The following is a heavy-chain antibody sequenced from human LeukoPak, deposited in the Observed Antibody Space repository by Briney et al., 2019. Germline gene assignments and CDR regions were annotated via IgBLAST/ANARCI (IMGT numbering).Heavy chain of an antibody. Sequence: GGSLRLSCSASGFTFSNYGMHWVRQAPGKGLEHVSAISSNGGSTYYADSVKGRFTVSRDNSKNTLYLQMSSLRAEDTAVYYCLKVCSSSWFDAFDIWGQGTMVTVSS. CDR3: LKVCSSSWFDAFDI. CDR2: ISSNGGST. J-gene: IGHJ3*02. V-gene: IGHV3-64D*06. D-gene: IGHD6-13*01. CDR1: GFTFSNYG.